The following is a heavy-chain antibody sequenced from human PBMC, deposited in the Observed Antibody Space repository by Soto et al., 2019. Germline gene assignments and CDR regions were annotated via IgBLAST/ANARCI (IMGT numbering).Heavy chain of an antibody. CDR1: GFTFSDFG. V-gene: IGHV3-33*01. CDR2: IWYDGSNK. CDR3: ARQALGNIRLWGLAY. D-gene: IGHD3-16*01. Sequence: QVQLVESGGGVVQPGRSLRLSCAASGFTFSDFGMHWVRQAPGKGLEWVAVIWYDGSNKYYVDSVKGRFTISRDNSKNTLYLQIDSLRAEDTAVYYCARQALGNIRLWGLAYWGQGTLVTVAS. J-gene: IGHJ4*02.